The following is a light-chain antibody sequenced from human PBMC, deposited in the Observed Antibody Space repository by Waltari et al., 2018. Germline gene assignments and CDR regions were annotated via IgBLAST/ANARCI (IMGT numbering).Light chain of an antibody. CDR3: SSYISSDTLEL. CDR1: SSDVGGYNY. J-gene: IGLJ2*01. V-gene: IGLV2-14*03. CDR2: DVS. Sequence: QSALTQPASVSGSPGQSITISCTGTSSDVGGYNYVSWYQQHPGKAPKLMIYDVSNRPLGVSNRFSGSKSGNTASLTISGLQAEDEAHYYCSSYISSDTLELFGGGTSLTV.